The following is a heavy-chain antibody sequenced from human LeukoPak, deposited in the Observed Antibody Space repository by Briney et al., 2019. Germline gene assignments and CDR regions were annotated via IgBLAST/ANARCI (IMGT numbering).Heavy chain of an antibody. CDR3: ATGQRDSGYDWFTRGD. J-gene: IGHJ4*02. D-gene: IGHD5-12*01. CDR2: ISYDGSNK. Sequence: PGGSLRLSCAASGFTFSSYGMHWVRQAPGKGLEWVAVISYDGSNKYYADSVKGRFTISRDNSKNTLYLQMNSLRAEDTAVYYCATGQRDSGYDWFTRGDWGQGTLVTVSS. CDR1: GFTFSSYG. V-gene: IGHV3-30*03.